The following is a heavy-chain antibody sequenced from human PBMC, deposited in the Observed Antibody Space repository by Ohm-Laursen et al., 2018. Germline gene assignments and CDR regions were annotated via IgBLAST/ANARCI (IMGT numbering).Heavy chain of an antibody. CDR2: ISAYTGNT. D-gene: IGHD6-13*01. CDR3: AREIAAAGTGDN. V-gene: IGHV1-18*04. CDR1: GYTFTGYY. J-gene: IGHJ4*02. Sequence: ASVKVSCKASGYTFTGYYIHWVRQAPGQGLEWMAWISAYTGNTNYAPKLQGRITVTTDTSTSTAYMELRSLRSDDTAIYYCAREIAAAGTGDNWGQGTLVTVSS.